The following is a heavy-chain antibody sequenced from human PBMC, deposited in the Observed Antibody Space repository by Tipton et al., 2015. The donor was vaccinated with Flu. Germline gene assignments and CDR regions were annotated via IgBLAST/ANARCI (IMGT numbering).Heavy chain of an antibody. CDR1: GGSISSGSYY. V-gene: IGHV4-61*02. J-gene: IGHJ6*02. CDR2: IYTSGST. CDR3: ARDRKEMLTGSPRYYYGMDV. Sequence: TLSLTCTVSGGSISSGSYYWSWIRQPAGKGLEWIGRIYTSGSTNYNPSLKSRVTISVDTSKNQFSLKLSSVTAADTAVYYCARDRKEMLTGSPRYYYGMDVWGQGTTVTVSS. D-gene: IGHD3-9*01.